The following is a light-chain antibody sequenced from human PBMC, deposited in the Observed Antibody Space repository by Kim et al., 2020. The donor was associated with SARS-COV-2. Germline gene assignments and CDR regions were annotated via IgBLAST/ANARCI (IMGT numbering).Light chain of an antibody. J-gene: IGKJ2*01. V-gene: IGKV3-15*01. Sequence: VSAGERAPPPCRASQSVSSNLAWYQQKPCQAPRLLLYGASTRATGIPARFSGSGSGTEFTLPISSLQSEDFAVYYCQQYNNWPLYTFGQGTTLEI. CDR2: GAS. CDR1: QSVSSN. CDR3: QQYNNWPLYT.